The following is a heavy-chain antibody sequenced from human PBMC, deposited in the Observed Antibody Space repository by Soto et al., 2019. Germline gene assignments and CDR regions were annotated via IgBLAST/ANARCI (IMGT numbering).Heavy chain of an antibody. CDR3: ARLSREYRSSNPLDFDY. J-gene: IGHJ4*02. D-gene: IGHD6-6*01. CDR2: IYYSGST. Sequence: QVQLQESGPGLVKPSQTLSLTCTVSGGSISSGGYYWSWIRQPPGKGLEWIGYIYYSGSTYYNPSLKSRVTIPVDTSKNPFSLKLSSVTAADTAVYYCARLSREYRSSNPLDFDYWGQGTLVTVSS. V-gene: IGHV4-30-4*01. CDR1: GGSISSGGYY.